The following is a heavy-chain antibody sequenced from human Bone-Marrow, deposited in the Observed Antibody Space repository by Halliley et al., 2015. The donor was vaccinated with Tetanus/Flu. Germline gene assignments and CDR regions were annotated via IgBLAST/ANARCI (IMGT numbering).Heavy chain of an antibody. CDR2: IRSSGGSK. V-gene: IGHV3-23*01. CDR3: VRPYGDYAPYLDY. D-gene: IGHD4-17*01. J-gene: IGHJ4*02. Sequence: WVSGIRSSGGSKHPAYSVKGRFTTARDNSKNTLYLQRKSLRGEDTAVFYCVRPYGDYAPYLDYRGQGTLVIVS.